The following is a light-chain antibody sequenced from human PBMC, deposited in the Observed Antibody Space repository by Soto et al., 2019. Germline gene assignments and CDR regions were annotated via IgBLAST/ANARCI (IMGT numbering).Light chain of an antibody. J-gene: IGKJ2*01. CDR3: LQDYNYPYT. V-gene: IGKV1-6*01. CDR2: AAS. CDR1: QAIRND. Sequence: AIQMTQSPSSLSASVEDTVAITCRASQAIRNDLGWYQQKPGKAPKLLIYAASSLLSGVPARFGGSGSGTDFTLTISSLQPEDFATYFCLQDYNYPYTFGQGTKLEIK.